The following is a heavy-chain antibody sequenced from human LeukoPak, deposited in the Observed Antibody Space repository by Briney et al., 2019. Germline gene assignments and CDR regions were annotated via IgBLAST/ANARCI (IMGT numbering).Heavy chain of an antibody. D-gene: IGHD2-15*01. Sequence: GGSLRLSCSASGFTFSAYAMHWVRQAPGKGLEYVSAISPNGGSTYYADSVKGRFTISRDNSKNTLYLQMNSLRAEDTAVYYCARGTWYYFDYWGQGTLVTVSS. CDR3: ARGTWYYFDY. J-gene: IGHJ4*02. CDR1: GFTFSAYA. CDR2: ISPNGGST. V-gene: IGHV3-64*04.